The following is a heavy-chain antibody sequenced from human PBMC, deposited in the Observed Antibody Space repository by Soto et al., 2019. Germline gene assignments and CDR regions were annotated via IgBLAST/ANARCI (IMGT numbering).Heavy chain of an antibody. J-gene: IGHJ5*02. D-gene: IGHD3-3*01. V-gene: IGHV1-18*01. CDR3: ARATYYDFWSGYYATQNWFDP. Sequence: ASVKVSCKASGYTFTSYGISWVRQAPRQGLEWMGWISAYNGNTNYAQKLQGRVTMTTDTSTSTAYMELRSLRSDDTAVYYCARATYYDFWSGYYATQNWFDPWGQGTLVTVSS. CDR1: GYTFTSYG. CDR2: ISAYNGNT.